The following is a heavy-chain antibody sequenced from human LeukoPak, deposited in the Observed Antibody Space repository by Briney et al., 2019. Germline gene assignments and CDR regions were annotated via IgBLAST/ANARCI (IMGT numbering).Heavy chain of an antibody. CDR3: ARGVDTAPGSDFDY. Sequence: ASVKVSCKASGYTFTSYDINWVRQATGQGLEWMGWMNPNSGNTGYAQKFQGRVTMTRNTSISTAYMELSSLRSEDTAVYYCARGVDTAPGSDFDYWGQGTLVTVSS. D-gene: IGHD5-18*01. CDR1: GYTFTSYD. V-gene: IGHV1-8*01. J-gene: IGHJ4*02. CDR2: MNPNSGNT.